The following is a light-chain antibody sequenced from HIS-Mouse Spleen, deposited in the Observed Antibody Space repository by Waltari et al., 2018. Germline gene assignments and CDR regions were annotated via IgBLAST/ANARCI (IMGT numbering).Light chain of an antibody. CDR3: YSTDSSGNHRV. CDR2: EDS. CDR1: ALQNKS. V-gene: IGLV3-10*01. Sequence: SYELTQPPSVSVSPGQTARTPFPGDALQNKSASWYQQKSGQAPVLVIYEDSKRPSGIPERFSGSSSGTMATLTISGAQVEDEADYYCYSTDSSGNHRVFGGGTKLTVL. J-gene: IGLJ2*01.